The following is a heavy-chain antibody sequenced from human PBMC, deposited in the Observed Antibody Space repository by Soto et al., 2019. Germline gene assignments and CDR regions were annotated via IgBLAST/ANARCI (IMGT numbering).Heavy chain of an antibody. CDR2: IYYSGST. CDR1: GGSVSSGSYY. D-gene: IGHD6-13*01. J-gene: IGHJ4*02. V-gene: IGHV4-61*01. CDR3: ARVTYEQMGFDS. Sequence: SETLSLTCTVSGGSVSSGSYYWSWIRQPPGKGLEWIGYIYYSGSTNYNPSLKSRVTISVDTSKNQFSLKLSSVTAADTAVHYCARVTYEQMGFDSRRQATLATVHS.